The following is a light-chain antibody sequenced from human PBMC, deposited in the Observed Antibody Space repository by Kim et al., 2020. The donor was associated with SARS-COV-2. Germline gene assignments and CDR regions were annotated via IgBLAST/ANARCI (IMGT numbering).Light chain of an antibody. CDR1: QDISNY. Sequence: SASVGDRVTSTCQARQDISNYLKWYQQKPGKAPKRLIYDASNLETGVPSRFSGSGSGTDFTFTISSLQPEDIATYYCQQYDNLPAFGGGTKVDIK. CDR3: QQYDNLPA. V-gene: IGKV1-33*01. CDR2: DAS. J-gene: IGKJ4*02.